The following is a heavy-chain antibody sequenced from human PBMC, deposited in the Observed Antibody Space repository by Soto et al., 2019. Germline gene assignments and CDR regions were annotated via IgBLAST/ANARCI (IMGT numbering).Heavy chain of an antibody. V-gene: IGHV1-69*13. CDR1: GGTFSSYA. CDR2: IIPIFGTA. D-gene: IGHD3-9*01. Sequence: ASVKVSCKASGGTFSSYAISWVRQAPGQGLEWMGGIIPIFGTANYAQKFQGRVTITADESTSTAYMELSSLRSEDTAVYYCARVGDILTGYSAFDYWGQGTLVTVSS. CDR3: ARVGDILTGYSAFDY. J-gene: IGHJ4*02.